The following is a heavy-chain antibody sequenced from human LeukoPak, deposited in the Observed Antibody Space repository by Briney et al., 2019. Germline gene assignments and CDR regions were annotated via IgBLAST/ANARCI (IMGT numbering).Heavy chain of an antibody. CDR3: HYDSSGYYSRRARQHVDY. D-gene: IGHD3-22*01. CDR2: IYHSGST. J-gene: IGHJ4*02. CDR1: GVSISSGGYS. Sequence: PSETLSLTCAVSGVSISSGGYSWSWIRQPPGEGLEWIGYIYHSGSTYYNPSLKSRVTISVDRSKNQFSLKLSSVTAADTAVYYCHYDSSGYYSRRARQHVDYWGQGTLVTVSS. V-gene: IGHV4-30-2*01.